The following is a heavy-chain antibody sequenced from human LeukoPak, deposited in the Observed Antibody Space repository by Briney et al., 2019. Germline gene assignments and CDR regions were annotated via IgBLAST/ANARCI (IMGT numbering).Heavy chain of an antibody. D-gene: IGHD3-16*01. CDR2: IYGNGST. CDR1: GDPISDYC. J-gene: IGHJ6*03. CDR3: ARVGEWLFDIDV. Sequence: SETLSLTYTVSGDPISDYCWTWIRQPAGKGLEWIGRIYGNGSTNYNPSLKSRVAMSIDTSKMQFSLKLRSVTAADTAVYYCARVGEWLFDIDVWGKGTTVIVSS. V-gene: IGHV4-4*07.